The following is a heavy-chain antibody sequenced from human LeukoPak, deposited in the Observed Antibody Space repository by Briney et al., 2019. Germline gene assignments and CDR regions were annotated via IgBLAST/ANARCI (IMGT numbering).Heavy chain of an antibody. CDR3: TRDFDP. Sequence: PGGSLRLSCAASGFTFRTSAMNWVRQAPGKGLEWVSAMSGSGDYTYYADSVRGRFTISRDNAKNSLYLDMNSLRVEDTAIYYCTRDFDPWGQGTLVTVSS. CDR1: GFTFRTSA. V-gene: IGHV3-23*01. CDR2: MSGSGDYT. J-gene: IGHJ5*02.